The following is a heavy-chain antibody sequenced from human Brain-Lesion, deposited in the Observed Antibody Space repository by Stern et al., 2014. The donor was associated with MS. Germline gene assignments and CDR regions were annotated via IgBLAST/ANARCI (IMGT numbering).Heavy chain of an antibody. J-gene: IGHJ4*02. CDR3: DRGVGDY. V-gene: IGHV3-74*02. Sequence: VQLVESGGGLVQPGGSLRLSCAASGFNFSSYWMHWVRQFPEKGLFWVSQINRDGSDTSYADSVKGRFSISRDNIRNMLYLRMTSLRAEDTAVYYCDRGVGDYWGQGARVTVSS. CDR2: INRDGSDT. CDR1: GFNFSSYW. D-gene: IGHD3-16*01.